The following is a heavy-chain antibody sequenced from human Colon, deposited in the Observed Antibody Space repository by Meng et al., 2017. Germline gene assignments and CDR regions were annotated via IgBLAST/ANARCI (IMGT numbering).Heavy chain of an antibody. Sequence: QVQLQESGPGLVKPSGTLSLTCSVSGGSISTSGYYWGWIRQPPGKGLEWIGSIGHSGFTYYTPSLKSRVTVSIDTSRNQFSLWLTSVTAADTAVYYCVRSSGWVRTGFDPWGQGTLVTVSS. CDR1: GGSISTSGYY. CDR2: IGHSGFT. J-gene: IGHJ5*02. V-gene: IGHV4-39*01. D-gene: IGHD6-19*01. CDR3: VRSSGWVRTGFDP.